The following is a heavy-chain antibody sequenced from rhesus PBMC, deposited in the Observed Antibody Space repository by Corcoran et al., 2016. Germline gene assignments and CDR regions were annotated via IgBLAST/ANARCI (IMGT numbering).Heavy chain of an antibody. CDR3: ARYFLAASSLDV. CDR1: GGSISSNY. J-gene: IGHJ5-2*02. Sequence: QVQLQESGPGLVKPSETLSLTCAVSGGSISSNYWSWIRQSPGKGLEWIGYIYSGSGSTSYNPSLKSRVTISTDTSKNQFSLKLSSVTAADTAVYYCARYFLAASSLDVWGRGVLVTVSS. CDR2: IYSGSGST. V-gene: IGHV4-147*01. D-gene: IGHD4-29*01.